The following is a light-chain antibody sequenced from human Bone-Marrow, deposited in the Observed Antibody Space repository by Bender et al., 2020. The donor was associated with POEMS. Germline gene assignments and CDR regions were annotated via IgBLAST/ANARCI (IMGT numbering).Light chain of an antibody. CDR1: SSNIGSNT. J-gene: IGLJ3*02. Sequence: QSVLTQPPSASGTPGQRVTISCFGSSSNIGSNTVNWYQQIPETAPKLLIYSSHRRPSEVPDRFSGSRSGTSASLAISGLQSEDEADYYCAVWDDSLNGWVFGGGTKLTVL. V-gene: IGLV1-44*01. CDR2: SSH. CDR3: AVWDDSLNGWV.